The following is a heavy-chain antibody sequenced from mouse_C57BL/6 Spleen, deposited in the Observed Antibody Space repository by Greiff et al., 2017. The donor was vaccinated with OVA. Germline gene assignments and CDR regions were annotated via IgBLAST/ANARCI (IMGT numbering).Heavy chain of an antibody. Sequence: QVQLQPSGAELVRPGASVKMSFKASGYPFTSYYLHWVKQTPRQGLAWIGAIYPGNGDPSYNQKFKGKATLTVDKSSSTAYMQLSSLTSEDSAVYFCAREEVAYYSNFLDYWGQGTTLTVSS. CDR1: GYPFTSYY. J-gene: IGHJ2*01. D-gene: IGHD2-5*01. CDR3: AREEVAYYSNFLDY. V-gene: IGHV1-12*01. CDR2: IYPGNGDP.